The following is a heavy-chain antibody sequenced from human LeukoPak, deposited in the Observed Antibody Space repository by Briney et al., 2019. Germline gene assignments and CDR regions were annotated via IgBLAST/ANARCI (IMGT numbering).Heavy chain of an antibody. D-gene: IGHD6-25*01. CDR3: ARDLRRIAAYYFDF. Sequence: PGRSLRLSCAGAGFTFSNYGMHWVRQAPGKGLEWVAVISSDGRDKHHAESVKGRFTISRDNSKNTLYLQTNSLRAEDTAVYYCARDLRRIAAYYFDFWGQGTLVTVSS. CDR1: GFTFSNYG. CDR2: ISSDGRDK. V-gene: IGHV3-30*03. J-gene: IGHJ4*02.